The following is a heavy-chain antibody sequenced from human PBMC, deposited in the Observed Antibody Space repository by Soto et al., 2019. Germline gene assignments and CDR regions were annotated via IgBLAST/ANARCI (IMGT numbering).Heavy chain of an antibody. CDR2: IIPIFGTA. D-gene: IGHD3-22*01. Sequence: SVKVSCKASGGTFSSYAISWVRQAPGQGLEWMGGIIPIFGTANYAQKFQGRVTITADESTSTAYMELSSLRSEDTAVYYCAGDRITYYYHSSGPRWFDPWGQGTLVTVSS. CDR1: GGTFSSYA. J-gene: IGHJ5*02. V-gene: IGHV1-69*13. CDR3: AGDRITYYYHSSGPRWFDP.